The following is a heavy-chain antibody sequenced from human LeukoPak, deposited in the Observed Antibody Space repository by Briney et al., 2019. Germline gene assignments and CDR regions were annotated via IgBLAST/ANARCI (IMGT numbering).Heavy chain of an antibody. Sequence: GGSLRLSCAASGFSFSSYSMHWVRQAPGKGLEYVSAITSGGVKTYYANSVKGRFTISRDNSKNTLYLQLGSLRAEDMAVYYCARDGFGSTGYFDLWGRGTLVTVSS. V-gene: IGHV3-64*01. CDR3: ARDGFGSTGYFDL. J-gene: IGHJ2*01. D-gene: IGHD2-2*03. CDR1: GFSFSSYS. CDR2: ITSGGVKT.